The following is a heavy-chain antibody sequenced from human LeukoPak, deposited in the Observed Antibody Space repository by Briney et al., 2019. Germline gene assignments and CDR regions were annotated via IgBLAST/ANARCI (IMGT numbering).Heavy chain of an antibody. CDR3: AKHPRYSGSYYFDY. D-gene: IGHD1-26*01. Sequence: PGGSLRLSCAASGFTFSSYGMHWVRQATGKGLEWVAFIRYDGSNKYYADSVKGRFSISRDNSKNTLYLQMNSLRAEDTAVYYCAKHPRYSGSYYFDYWGQGTLVTVSS. CDR1: GFTFSSYG. J-gene: IGHJ4*02. V-gene: IGHV3-30*02. CDR2: IRYDGSNK.